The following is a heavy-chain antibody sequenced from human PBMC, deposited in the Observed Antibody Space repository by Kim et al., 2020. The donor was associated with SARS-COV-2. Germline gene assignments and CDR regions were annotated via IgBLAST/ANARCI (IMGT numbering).Heavy chain of an antibody. CDR2: ISYDGSNK. Sequence: GGSLRLSCAASGFIFISYGMHWVRQAPGKGLEWVAVISYDGSNKYYADSVKGRFTISRDNSKNTLYLQMNSLRAEDTAVYYCAKDQKYYDFWSGYFSGLDDAEIYYYCGMDVWGQGTTVTVSS. J-gene: IGHJ6*02. V-gene: IGHV3-30*18. CDR3: AKDQKYYDFWSGYFSGLDDAEIYYYCGMDV. D-gene: IGHD3-3*01. CDR1: GFIFISYG.